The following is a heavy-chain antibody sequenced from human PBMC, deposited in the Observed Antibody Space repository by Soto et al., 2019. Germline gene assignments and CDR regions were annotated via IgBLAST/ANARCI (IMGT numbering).Heavy chain of an antibody. V-gene: IGHV1-8*02. J-gene: IGHJ6*02. CDR3: GRGPSPRAPAGGTPYYYGMDV. D-gene: IGHD6-13*01. Sequence: ASVKVSCKASGYDFTAYDINWVRQASGQGLEWMGWMNPINGATGTARRFQGRVSLSRNTATGTAYLELTSLRSDDTAVYYCGRGPSPRAPAGGTPYYYGMDVWGQGTTVTVSS. CDR1: GYDFTAYD. CDR2: MNPINGAT.